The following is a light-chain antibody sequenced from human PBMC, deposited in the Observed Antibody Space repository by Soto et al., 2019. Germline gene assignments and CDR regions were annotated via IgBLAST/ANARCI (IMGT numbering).Light chain of an antibody. CDR1: QSVSSDS. CDR2: DTS. J-gene: IGKJ5*01. CDR3: QQYGKSPPIT. V-gene: IGKV3-20*01. Sequence: ETVLTQSPGTLSLSPGERATLSCRASQSVSSDSLAWFQHKPGHAPRLLIYDTSTRASGIPDRLSGRGAGTEFTLTINRLEPGDFVVYYCQQYGKSPPITFGQGTRLEIK.